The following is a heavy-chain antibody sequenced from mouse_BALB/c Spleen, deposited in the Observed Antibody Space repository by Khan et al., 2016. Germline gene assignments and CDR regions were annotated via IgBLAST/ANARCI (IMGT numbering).Heavy chain of an antibody. CDR2: INSIGTNT. CDR1: GFTFSHYG. Sequence: EVELVESGGGLVRPGGSLKLSCAASGFTFSHYGMSWVRQTPDKRLELVASINSIGTNTYYPDSVKGRFTISRDNAKNTLYLQMSRLKSEDPAMYYCAREGIYSGYTMDYWGQGTSVTVSS. CDR3: AREGIYSGYTMDY. D-gene: IGHD1-1*01. V-gene: IGHV5-6-3*01. J-gene: IGHJ4*01.